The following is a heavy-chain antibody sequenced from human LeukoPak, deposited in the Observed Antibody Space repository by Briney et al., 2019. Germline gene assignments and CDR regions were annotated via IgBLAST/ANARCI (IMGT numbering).Heavy chain of an antibody. CDR1: GFTFSSFT. Sequence: GGSLRLSCAASGFTFSSFTMNWVRQAPGKGLEWVSSITSDSTYIYYGDSVKGRFTISRDNAKNSLYLQMNSLRAEDTAVYSCARGASGFDYWGQGTLATVSS. CDR3: ARGASGFDY. D-gene: IGHD1-26*01. CDR2: ITSDSTYI. J-gene: IGHJ4*02. V-gene: IGHV3-21*01.